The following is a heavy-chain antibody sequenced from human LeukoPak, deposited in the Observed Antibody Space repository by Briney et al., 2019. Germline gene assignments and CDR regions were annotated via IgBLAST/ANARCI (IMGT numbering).Heavy chain of an antibody. D-gene: IGHD3-22*01. CDR2: INHSGST. Sequence: SETLSLTCAVYGGSFSGYYWSWIRQPPGKGLEWIGEINHSGSTNYNPSLKSRVTISVDTSKNQFSLKLSSVTAADTAVYYCAKTKRAVVAYFDYWGQGTLVTVSS. J-gene: IGHJ4*02. V-gene: IGHV4-34*01. CDR1: GGSFSGYY. CDR3: AKTKRAVVAYFDY.